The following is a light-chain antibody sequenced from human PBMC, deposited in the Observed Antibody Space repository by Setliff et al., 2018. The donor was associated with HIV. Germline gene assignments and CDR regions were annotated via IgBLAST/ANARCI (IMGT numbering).Light chain of an antibody. CDR1: SSNVGDNA. V-gene: IGLV1-44*01. CDR3: ASWDDSLNGYA. J-gene: IGLJ1*01. CDR2: STY. Sequence: QSALTQPPSASGAPGQRVTISCSGSSSNVGDNAVSWYQQLPGTAPKLLIYSTYLRPSGVPARFSGSKSGTSASLAISGLQSEDEADYYCASWDDSLNGYAFGTGTKVTVL.